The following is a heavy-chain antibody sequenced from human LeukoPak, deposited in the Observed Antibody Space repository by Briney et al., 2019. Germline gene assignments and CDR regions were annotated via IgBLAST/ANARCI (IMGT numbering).Heavy chain of an antibody. CDR3: ATTGRYYYDSSGYFY. CDR2: IIPIFGTA. CDR1: GGTFSSYA. J-gene: IGHJ4*02. Sequence: SVKVSCKASGGTFSSYAISWVRQAPGQGLEWMGGIIPIFGTANYAQKFQGRVTITADKSTSTAYMELSSLRSDDTAVYYCATTGRYYYDSSGYFYWGQGTLVTVSS. D-gene: IGHD3-22*01. V-gene: IGHV1-69*06.